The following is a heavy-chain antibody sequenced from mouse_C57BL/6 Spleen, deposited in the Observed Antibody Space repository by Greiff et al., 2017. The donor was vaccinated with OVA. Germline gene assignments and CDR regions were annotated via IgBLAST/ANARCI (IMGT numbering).Heavy chain of an antibody. CDR1: GFTFSDYG. V-gene: IGHV5-17*01. CDR2: ISSGSSTI. J-gene: IGHJ2*01. Sequence: EVKLMESGGGLVKPGGSLKLSCAASGFTFSDYGMHWVRQAPEKGLEWVAYISSGSSTIYYADTVKGRFTISRDNAKNTLFLQMTSLRSEDTAMYYCARGDWYYFDYWGQGTTLTVSS. D-gene: IGHD3-3*01. CDR3: ARGDWYYFDY.